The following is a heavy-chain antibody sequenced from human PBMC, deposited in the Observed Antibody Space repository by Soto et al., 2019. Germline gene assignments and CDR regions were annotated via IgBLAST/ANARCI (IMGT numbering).Heavy chain of an antibody. CDR1: EFTFSTYW. CDR3: ASVSAAQYYYGMDA. CDR2: IDTTGSTT. Sequence: GSLRLSCAASEFTFSTYWMHWVRQALGKGLEWVARIDTTGSTTTYAGSVQGRFTISRDNAKNTLYLQMHSVRDEDTAVYYCASVSAAQYYYGMDAWGQGTTVTVSS. D-gene: IGHD4-4*01. J-gene: IGHJ6*02. V-gene: IGHV3-74*01.